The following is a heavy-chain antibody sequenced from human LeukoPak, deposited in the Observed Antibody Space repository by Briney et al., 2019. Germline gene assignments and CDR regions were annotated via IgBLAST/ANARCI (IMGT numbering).Heavy chain of an antibody. CDR1: GCTFSSYA. CDR2: IIPIFGTA. D-gene: IGHD1-26*01. Sequence: ASVKVSCKASGCTFSSYAISWVRQAPGQGLEWMGGIIPIFGTANYAQKFQGRVTITADESTSTAYMELSSLRSEDTAVYYCARAASGSYFPFDSWGQRTKVTDSS. CDR3: ARAASGSYFPFDS. V-gene: IGHV1-69*13. J-gene: IGHJ3*02.